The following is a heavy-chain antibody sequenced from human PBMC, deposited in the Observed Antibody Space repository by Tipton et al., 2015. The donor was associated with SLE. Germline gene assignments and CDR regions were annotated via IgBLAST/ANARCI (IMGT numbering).Heavy chain of an antibody. V-gene: IGHV4-34*01. CDR2: INHSGST. CDR1: GGSFSGYY. Sequence: TLSLTCAVYGGSFSGYYWSWIRQPPGKGLEWIGEINHSGSTNYNPSLKSRVTISVDTSKNQFSLKPSSVTAADTAVYYCARGNDFWSGYLYYFDYWGQGTLVTVSS. CDR3: ARGNDFWSGYLYYFDY. D-gene: IGHD3-3*01. J-gene: IGHJ4*02.